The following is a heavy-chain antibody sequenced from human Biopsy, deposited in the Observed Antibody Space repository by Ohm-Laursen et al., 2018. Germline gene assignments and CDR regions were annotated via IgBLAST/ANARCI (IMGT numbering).Heavy chain of an antibody. D-gene: IGHD6-19*01. CDR2: INPSGSTT. Sequence: ASVKVCKASVYSFTSYCMHWVRQAPGQGLEWMGMINPSGSTTSYPQIFQGRVTMTRDTSKSTVYMELSSLRSADTAVYFCARNTGWYGDLYYFDYWGQGTLVTVSS. J-gene: IGHJ4*02. CDR3: ARNTGWYGDLYYFDY. V-gene: IGHV1-46*01. CDR1: VYSFTSYC.